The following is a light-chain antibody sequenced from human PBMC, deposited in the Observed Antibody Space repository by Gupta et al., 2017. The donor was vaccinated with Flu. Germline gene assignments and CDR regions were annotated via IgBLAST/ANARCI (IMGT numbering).Light chain of an antibody. CDR2: DDS. J-gene: IGLJ2*01. V-gene: IGLV2-14*04. CDR1: SSDIGGCND. Sequence: ITIACTGTSSDIGGCNDVSWYHQHPGTAPKLLIYDDSKRPAGVPNRFSGSKSDTTASLTITGLQAEDEADYYCQSYKSSPTRVVFGGGTRLTGL. CDR3: QSYKSSPTRVV.